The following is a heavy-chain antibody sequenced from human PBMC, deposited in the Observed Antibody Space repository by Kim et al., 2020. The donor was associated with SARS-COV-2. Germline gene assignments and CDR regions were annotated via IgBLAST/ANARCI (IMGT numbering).Heavy chain of an antibody. V-gene: IGHV4-59*08. CDR2: IYYSGST. CDR3: ARHMKLLPNYFDC. J-gene: IGHJ4*02. D-gene: IGHD2-15*01. Sequence: SETLSLTCTVSGGSISSYYWSWIRQPPGKRLEWIGYIYYSGSTNYNPSLKSRVTISVDTSKNQFSLKLSSVTAADTAVYYCARHMKLLPNYFDCWCQGTIVAVSS. CDR1: GGSISSYY.